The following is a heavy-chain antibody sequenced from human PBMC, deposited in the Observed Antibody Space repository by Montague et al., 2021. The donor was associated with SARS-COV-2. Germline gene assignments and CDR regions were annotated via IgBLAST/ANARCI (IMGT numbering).Heavy chain of an antibody. D-gene: IGHD2-21*02. J-gene: IGHJ6*02. CDR2: INHSGST. CDR3: ARGSWHIVVVTAIRDGYYGMDV. V-gene: IGHV4-34*01. Sequence: SETLSLPCAVYGGSFSGYYWSWIRQPPGKGLEWIGEINHSGSTNXXPSLKSRVTISVDTSKNQFSLKLSSVTAADTAVYYCARGSWHIVVVTAIRDGYYGMDVWGQGTTVTVSS. CDR1: GGSFSGYY.